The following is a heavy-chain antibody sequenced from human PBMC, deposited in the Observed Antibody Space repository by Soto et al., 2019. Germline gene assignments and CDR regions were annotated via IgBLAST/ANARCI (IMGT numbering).Heavy chain of an antibody. CDR3: ATSYDSGFDP. J-gene: IGHJ5*02. V-gene: IGHV1-18*01. CDR2: ITPNNGYT. CDR1: GYSFSTYA. D-gene: IGHD3-3*01. Sequence: QLQLMQSGGEAKNPGASVKVSCEASGYSFSTYAISWLRQAPGQGLEWMGLITPNNGYTNYAQKFQGRLILTTDIPSSTAYMERTSLIYDDTAMYYCATSYDSGFDPWGQGTLVSVS.